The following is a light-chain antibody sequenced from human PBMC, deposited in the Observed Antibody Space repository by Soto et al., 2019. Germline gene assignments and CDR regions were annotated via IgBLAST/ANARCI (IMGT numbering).Light chain of an antibody. V-gene: IGKV3-20*01. Sequence: EIVLTQSPGTLSLSPGERATLSCRASQSVSSSYLAWYQQKPRQAPRLLIYGASRSTTVIADLFSGSGSETDFTLTSSRVEPEYFAVYYCQQYGSSQTFGQGTKVEIK. CDR1: QSVSSSY. J-gene: IGKJ1*01. CDR3: QQYGSSQT. CDR2: GAS.